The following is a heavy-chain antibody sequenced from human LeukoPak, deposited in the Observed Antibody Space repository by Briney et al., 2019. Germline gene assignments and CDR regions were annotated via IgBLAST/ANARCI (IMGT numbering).Heavy chain of an antibody. Sequence: PGGSLRLSCAASGFTFSTFAMIWVRQPPGKGLEWVSVIYSGGSTYYADSVKGRFTISRDNFKNTLYLQMNSLRAEDTAVYYCARIPRGYDILTGYYYYYYMDVWGKGTTVTISS. J-gene: IGHJ6*03. CDR3: ARIPRGYDILTGYYYYYYMDV. CDR1: GFTFSTFA. V-gene: IGHV3-53*01. CDR2: IYSGGST. D-gene: IGHD3-9*01.